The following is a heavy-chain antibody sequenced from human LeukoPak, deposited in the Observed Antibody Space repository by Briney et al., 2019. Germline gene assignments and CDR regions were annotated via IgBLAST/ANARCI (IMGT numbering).Heavy chain of an antibody. CDR2: IVVGSGNT. Sequence: SVKVSCKASGFTFTSSAMQWVRQARGQRLEWIGWIVVGSGNTNYAQKFQERVTITRDMSTSTAYMELSSLRSEDTAVYYCAAGWVCSGGSCYYYFDYWGQGTRVSVSS. J-gene: IGHJ4*02. CDR1: GFTFTSSA. CDR3: AAGWVCSGGSCYYYFDY. V-gene: IGHV1-58*02. D-gene: IGHD2-15*01.